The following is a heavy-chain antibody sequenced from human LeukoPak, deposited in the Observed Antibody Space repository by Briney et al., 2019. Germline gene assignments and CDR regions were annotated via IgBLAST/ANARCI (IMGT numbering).Heavy chain of an antibody. V-gene: IGHV1-24*01. D-gene: IGHD6-6*01. J-gene: IGHJ4*02. CDR3: ATDLPFEYSSSSGYFVY. Sequence: ASVKVSCKVSGYTLTELSMHWVRQAPGKGLEWMGGFDPEDGETIYAQKFQCRVTMTDDTSTDTAYMELSSLRSEDTAVYYCATDLPFEYSSSSGYFVYWGQGTLVTVYS. CDR2: FDPEDGET. CDR1: GYTLTELS.